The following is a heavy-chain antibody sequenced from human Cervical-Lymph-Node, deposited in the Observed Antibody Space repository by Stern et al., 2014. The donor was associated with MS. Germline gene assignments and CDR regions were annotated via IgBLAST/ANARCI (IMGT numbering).Heavy chain of an antibody. V-gene: IGHV3-9*01. CDR3: ARAIGFCSGGNCEPYYYYGIDV. CDR1: GFRFDDYA. CDR2: ISWSSGKI. J-gene: IGHJ6*02. Sequence: EVQLVESGGDLVQPGRSLRLSCAASGFRFDDYAMYWVRQAPGKGLEWVSGISWSSGKIGYADSVKGRFTISRDNVKNSLFLQMNSLRSEYTASYYCARAIGFCSGGNCEPYYYYGIDVWGQGTRVTVSS. D-gene: IGHD2-15*01.